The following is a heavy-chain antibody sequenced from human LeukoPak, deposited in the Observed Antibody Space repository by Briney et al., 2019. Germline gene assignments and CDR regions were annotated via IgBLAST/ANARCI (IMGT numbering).Heavy chain of an antibody. CDR2: IVVGSGNT. D-gene: IGHD1-26*01. CDR3: AKDLLVGATKGNY. Sequence: SVKVSCKASGFTFITSAVQWVRQARGQRLEWIGWIVVGSGNTKYAQKFQERVTITRDMSTSTAYMELSSLRSEDTAVYYCAKDLLVGATKGNYWGQGTLVTVSS. J-gene: IGHJ4*02. V-gene: IGHV1-58*01. CDR1: GFTFITSA.